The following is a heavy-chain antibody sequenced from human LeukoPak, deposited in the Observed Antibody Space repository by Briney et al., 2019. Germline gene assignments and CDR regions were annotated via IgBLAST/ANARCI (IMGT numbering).Heavy chain of an antibody. Sequence: ASVKVSCKASGYTFTSYYMRWVRQAPGQGLEWMGIINPSGGSTSYAQKFQGRVTMTRDTSTSTVYMELSSLRSEDTAVYYCAKGGLYGSGSYAFDYWGQGTLVTVSS. CDR3: AKGGLYGSGSYAFDY. V-gene: IGHV1-46*01. J-gene: IGHJ4*02. CDR2: INPSGGST. CDR1: GYTFTSYY. D-gene: IGHD3-10*01.